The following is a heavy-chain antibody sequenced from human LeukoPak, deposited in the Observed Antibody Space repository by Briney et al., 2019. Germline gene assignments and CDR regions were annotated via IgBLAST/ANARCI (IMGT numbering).Heavy chain of an antibody. V-gene: IGHV1-18*01. J-gene: IGHJ6*02. CDR2: ISAYNGNT. CDR3: ARSPGLLWFGELLSYYYYGMDV. CDR1: GYTFTSYG. D-gene: IGHD3-10*01. Sequence: ASVKVSCTASGYTFTSYGIRWVRQAPGQGLEWMGWISAYNGNTNYAQKLQGRVTMTTDTSTSTAYMELRSLRSDDTAVYYCARSPGLLWFGELLSYYYYGMDVWGQGTTVTVSS.